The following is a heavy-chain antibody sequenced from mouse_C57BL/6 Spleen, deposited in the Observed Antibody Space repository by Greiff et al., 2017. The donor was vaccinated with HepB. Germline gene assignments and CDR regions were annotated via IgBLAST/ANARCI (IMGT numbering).Heavy chain of an antibody. D-gene: IGHD1-1*01. Sequence: VQLQQSVAELVRPGASVKLSCTASGFNIKNTYMHWVMQRPEQGLEWIGRIDPANGNTKYAPKFQGKATITADTSSNTAYLQLSSLTSEDTAIYYCASHYYGSSPWFAYWGQGTLVTVSA. J-gene: IGHJ3*01. V-gene: IGHV14-3*01. CDR2: IDPANGNT. CDR3: ASHYYGSSPWFAY. CDR1: GFNIKNTY.